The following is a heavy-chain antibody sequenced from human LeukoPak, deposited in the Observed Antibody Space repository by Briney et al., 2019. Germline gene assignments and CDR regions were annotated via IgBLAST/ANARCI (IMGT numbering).Heavy chain of an antibody. CDR3: ARHWTYYYDSSGSSDY. CDR1: GGSISSSSYY. Sequence: SETLSLPCTVSGGSISSSSYYWDWIRQPPGKGLEWIGSIYYSGSTYNNPSLKSRVTISVDTSKNQFSLKLSSVTAADTAVYYCARHWTYYYDSSGSSDYWGQGTLVTVSS. J-gene: IGHJ4*02. CDR2: IYYSGST. D-gene: IGHD3-22*01. V-gene: IGHV4-39*01.